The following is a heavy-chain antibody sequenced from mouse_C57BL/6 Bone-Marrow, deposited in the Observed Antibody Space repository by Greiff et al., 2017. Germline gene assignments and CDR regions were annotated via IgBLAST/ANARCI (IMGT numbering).Heavy chain of an antibody. J-gene: IGHJ2*01. Sequence: QVQLQQPGAELVKPGASVKMSCKASGYTFTSYWITWVKQRPGQGLEWIGDIYPGSGSNTYNEKFKSKATLTVDTSSRTAYMQLSSLTSEDSAVYYCARGMVTTTGYYFDYWGQGTTLTVSS. CDR2: IYPGSGSN. CDR1: GYTFTSYW. D-gene: IGHD2-2*01. V-gene: IGHV1-55*01. CDR3: ARGMVTTTGYYFDY.